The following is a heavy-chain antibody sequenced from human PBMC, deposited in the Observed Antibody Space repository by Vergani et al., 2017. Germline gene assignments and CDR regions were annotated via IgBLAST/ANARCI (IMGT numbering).Heavy chain of an antibody. J-gene: IGHJ6*02. CDR2: IIPIFGTA. Sequence: QVQLVQSGAEVKKPGSSLKVSCKASGGTFSSYAISWVRQAPGQGLEWMGGIIPIFGTANYAQKFQGRVTITADKSTSTAYMELSSLRSEDTAVYYCARGTLLGFGELSYYYYYGMDVWGQGTTVTVSS. CDR3: ARGTLLGFGELSYYYYYGMDV. V-gene: IGHV1-69*06. D-gene: IGHD3-10*01. CDR1: GGTFSSYA.